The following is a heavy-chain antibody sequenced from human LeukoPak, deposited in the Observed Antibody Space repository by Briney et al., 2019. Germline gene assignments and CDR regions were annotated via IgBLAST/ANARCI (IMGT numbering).Heavy chain of an antibody. V-gene: IGHV3-48*02. CDR3: ARDHDWDFDY. Sequence: PGVSLRLSCAASGFTFRNYAMNWVRQAPGRGLEWVSHIFSSDSTIGYADSVKGRFTISRDNAKNSLYLQMNNLRDEDTAVYYCARDHDWDFDYWGLGTLVTVSS. J-gene: IGHJ4*02. D-gene: IGHD3-9*01. CDR2: IFSSDSTI. CDR1: GFTFRNYA.